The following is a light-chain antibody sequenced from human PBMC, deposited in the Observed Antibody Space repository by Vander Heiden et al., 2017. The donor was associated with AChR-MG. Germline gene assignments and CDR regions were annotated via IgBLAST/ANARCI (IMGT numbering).Light chain of an antibody. CDR1: NSNIGNNY. V-gene: IGLV1-51*01. CDR2: NNT. Sequence: QSVLTQPPSVSAAPGQKVTISCSGTNSNIGNNYVSWFQQFPRTAPKVLISNNTKRPSVIPDRSSGSKAGTSATLGITGLQTGDEADYYCGTWDDSRRAYVFGTGTKVTVL. CDR3: GTWDDSRRAYV. J-gene: IGLJ1*01.